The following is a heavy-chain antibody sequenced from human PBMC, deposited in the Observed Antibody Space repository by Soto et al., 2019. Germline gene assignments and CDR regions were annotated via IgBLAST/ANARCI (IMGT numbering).Heavy chain of an antibody. CDR1: GFTFSSYG. CDR3: AKDYPGRDYYYMDV. CDR2: ISYDGSNK. D-gene: IGHD3-10*01. V-gene: IGHV3-30*18. J-gene: IGHJ6*03. Sequence: GGSLRLSCAASGFTFSSYGMHWVRQAPGKGLEWVAVISYDGSNKYYADSVKGRFTISRDNSKNTLYLQMNSLRAEDTAVYCCAKDYPGRDYYYMDVWGKGTTVTVSS.